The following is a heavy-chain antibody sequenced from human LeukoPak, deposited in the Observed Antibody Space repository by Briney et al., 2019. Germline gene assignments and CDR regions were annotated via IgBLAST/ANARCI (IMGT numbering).Heavy chain of an antibody. CDR1: GYSFTTYW. CDR2: IYPGDSDT. J-gene: IGHJ4*02. Sequence: GESLKISCKGSGYSFTTYWIGWVRQMPGKGPEWMGVIYPGDSDTRYSPSFQGQVTISADKSISTAYLQWSSLKASDSAMYYCVRRWGLPVAGDWGQGTLVTVSS. V-gene: IGHV5-51*01. CDR3: VRRWGLPVAGD. D-gene: IGHD6-19*01.